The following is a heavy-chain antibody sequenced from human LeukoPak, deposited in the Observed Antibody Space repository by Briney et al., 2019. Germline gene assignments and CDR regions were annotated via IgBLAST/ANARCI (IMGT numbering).Heavy chain of an antibody. CDR3: AKDDRWLQFCC. J-gene: IGHJ4*02. CDR2: IGGSGGST. Sequence: GGSLRLSCAASGFTFSSYAMSWVRQAPGKGLEWVSSIGGSGGSTYYADSVKGRFTISRDNSKNTLYLQMNSLRAEDTAVYYCAKDDRWLQFCCWGQGTLVTVSA. CDR1: GFTFSSYA. D-gene: IGHD5-24*01. V-gene: IGHV3-23*01.